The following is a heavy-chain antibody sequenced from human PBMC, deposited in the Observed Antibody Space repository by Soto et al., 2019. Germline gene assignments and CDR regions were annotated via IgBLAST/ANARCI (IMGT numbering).Heavy chain of an antibody. V-gene: IGHV1-8*01. J-gene: IGHJ4*02. Sequence: GASVKVYCKASGYTFTSYDISWVRQATGQGIEWMGWMSPSSGTTGFVQKFQGRVTVTRETSISTANKEVTSLTSEDTAVYYCARTIFGVATYYFDYWGQGTLVTVSS. CDR1: GYTFTSYD. CDR3: ARTIFGVATYYFDY. D-gene: IGHD3-3*01. CDR2: MSPSSGTT.